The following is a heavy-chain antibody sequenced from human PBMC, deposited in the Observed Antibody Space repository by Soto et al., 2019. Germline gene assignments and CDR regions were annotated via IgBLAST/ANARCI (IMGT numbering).Heavy chain of an antibody. CDR2: IYHSGST. CDR3: ARDTAMVPFDY. CDR1: GGSISSSNW. J-gene: IGHJ4*02. V-gene: IGHV4-4*02. Sequence: QVQLQESGPGLVKPSGTLSLTCAVSGGSISSSNWWSWVRQPPGKGLEWIGEIYHSGSTNYNPSLKGRVTISVDKAKNQFSLKLSSVTAADTAVDYCARDTAMVPFDYWGQGTLVTVSS. D-gene: IGHD5-18*01.